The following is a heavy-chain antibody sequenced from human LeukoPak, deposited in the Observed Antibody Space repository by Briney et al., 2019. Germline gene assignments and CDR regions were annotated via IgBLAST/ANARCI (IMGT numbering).Heavy chain of an antibody. CDR3: ARESWYSSEQGYDY. V-gene: IGHV4-34*01. J-gene: IGHJ4*02. CDR2: INHSGST. D-gene: IGHD6-25*01. Sequence: SETLSLTCAVYGGSFSGYYWSWIRQPPGKGLEWIGEINHSGSTNYNPSLKSRVTISVDTSKNQFSLKLSSVTAADTAVYYCARESWYSSEQGYDYWGQGTLVTVSS. CDR1: GGSFSGYY.